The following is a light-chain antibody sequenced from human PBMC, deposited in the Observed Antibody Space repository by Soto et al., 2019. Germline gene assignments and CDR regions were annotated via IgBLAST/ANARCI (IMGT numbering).Light chain of an antibody. V-gene: IGLV1-40*01. Sequence: QSVLTQPPSVSGAPGQRVTISCTGSSSNIGAGYDVHWYQQLPGTAPKLLIYGNSNRPSGVPHRFSGSKSGTSASLAITGLQAEDEADYYSQSYDSSLSGSVFGGGTKLTVL. CDR3: QSYDSSLSGSV. J-gene: IGLJ2*01. CDR2: GNS. CDR1: SSNIGAGYD.